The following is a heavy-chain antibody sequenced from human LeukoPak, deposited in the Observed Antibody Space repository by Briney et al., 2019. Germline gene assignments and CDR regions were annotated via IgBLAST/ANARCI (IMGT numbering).Heavy chain of an antibody. CDR2: INPSGGST. V-gene: IGHV1-46*01. D-gene: IGHD3-10*01. CDR1: GYTFTSYH. CDR3: ARGGRTRGSMSFYYMDV. Sequence: GASVKVSCKASGYTFTSYHMHWVRQAPGQGLEWMGIINPSGGSTNYAQKFQGRVTMTRDMSTSTVYMELRSLRSEDTAVYYCARGGRTRGSMSFYYMDVWGEGATVTVSS. J-gene: IGHJ6*03.